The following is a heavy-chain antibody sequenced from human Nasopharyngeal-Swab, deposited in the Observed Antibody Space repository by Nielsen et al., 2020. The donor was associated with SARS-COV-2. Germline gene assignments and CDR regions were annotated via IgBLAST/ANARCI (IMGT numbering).Heavy chain of an antibody. D-gene: IGHD1-26*01. Sequence: GESLKISCAASGFTFSTYDMHWVRQVTGKGLEWVSAIGIAGDPYYAGSVKGRFTISRENAKNSLYPQMNSLRAGDTAVYYCARGGRGSQYYMDVWGKGTTVTVSS. CDR3: ARGGRGSQYYMDV. J-gene: IGHJ6*03. CDR1: GFTFSTYD. CDR2: IGIAGDP. V-gene: IGHV3-13*05.